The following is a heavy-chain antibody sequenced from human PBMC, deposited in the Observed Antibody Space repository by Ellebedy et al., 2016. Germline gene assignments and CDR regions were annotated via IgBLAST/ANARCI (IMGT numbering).Heavy chain of an antibody. Sequence: GESLKISCAAPGFTFSSYAMNWVRLAPGKGLEWVSAISGSGGSTYYADSVKGRFTISRDNSKNTLYLHMNSLRAEDTGVYYCARPWVEMATIGDAFDIWGQGTMVTVSS. V-gene: IGHV3-23*01. J-gene: IGHJ3*02. D-gene: IGHD5-24*01. CDR1: GFTFSSYA. CDR3: ARPWVEMATIGDAFDI. CDR2: ISGSGGST.